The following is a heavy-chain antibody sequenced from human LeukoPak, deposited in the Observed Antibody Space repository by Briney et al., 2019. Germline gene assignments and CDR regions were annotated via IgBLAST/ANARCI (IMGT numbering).Heavy chain of an antibody. D-gene: IGHD5/OR15-5a*01. CDR2: INKDGSDA. V-gene: IGHV3-74*01. CDR3: ARGLSPSEAYDT. CDR1: GFTFSSHW. Sequence: PGGSLRLSCAASGFTFSSHWMHWVRQAPGKGLVWVSRINKDGSDAIYADSVKGRFTISRDNAKNTLYLQTNSLRAEDTAVYYCARGLSPSEAYDTWGQGAMVAVSS. J-gene: IGHJ3*02.